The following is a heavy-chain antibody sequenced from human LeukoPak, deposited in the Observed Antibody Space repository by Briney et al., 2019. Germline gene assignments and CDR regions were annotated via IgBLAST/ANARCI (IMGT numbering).Heavy chain of an antibody. Sequence: GGSLRLSCAASGFTFSSYCINWVRQAPGKGLEWISSISSSSSYIYYADSVKGRFTISRDNAKNSLYLQMNSLRAEDTAVYYCAREPKVRGAERFFDYWGQGTLVTVSS. V-gene: IGHV3-21*01. D-gene: IGHD3-10*01. CDR1: GFTFSSYC. J-gene: IGHJ4*02. CDR3: AREPKVRGAERFFDY. CDR2: ISSSSSYI.